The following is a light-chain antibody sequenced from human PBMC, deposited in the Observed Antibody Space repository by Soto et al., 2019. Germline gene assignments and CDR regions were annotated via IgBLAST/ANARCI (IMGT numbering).Light chain of an antibody. V-gene: IGKV3-11*01. CDR1: QSVRSY. J-gene: IGKJ4*01. Sequence: EIVLTQSPATLSLSPGERATLSCRASQSVRSYLAWYQQKPGQAPRLLIYDASNRATGIPARFSGSGSGTDFTLTISSLEPEDVAVYYCQQRSNWLRTFGGGTKVEIK. CDR2: DAS. CDR3: QQRSNWLRT.